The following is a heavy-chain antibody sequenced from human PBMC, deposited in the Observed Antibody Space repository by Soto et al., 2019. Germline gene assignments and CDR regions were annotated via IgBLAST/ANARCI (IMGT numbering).Heavy chain of an antibody. D-gene: IGHD3-22*01. Sequence: QVQLVQSGAEVKKPGSSVKVSCKASGGTFSSYAISWVRQAPGQGLEWMGGIIPIFGTANYAQKFQGRVTITADESTSTAYMELSSLSSEDTAVYYCASPRGDDSSGYYYGYAYWGQGTLVTVSS. V-gene: IGHV1-69*01. CDR2: IIPIFGTA. J-gene: IGHJ1*01. CDR3: ASPRGDDSSGYYYGYAY. CDR1: GGTFSSYA.